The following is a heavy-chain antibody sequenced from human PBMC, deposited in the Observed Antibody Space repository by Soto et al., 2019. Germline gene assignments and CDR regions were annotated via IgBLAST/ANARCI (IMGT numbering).Heavy chain of an antibody. CDR1: GYSFTSYW. Sequence: GESLKISCKGSGYSFTSYWIRWVRQMPGKGLEWMGRIDPSDSYTNYSPSFQGHVTISADKSISTAYLQWSSLKASDTAMYYGAIYYYGSGSYLGWGQGTMVTVSS. V-gene: IGHV5-10-1*01. CDR3: AIYYYGSGSYLG. CDR2: IDPSDSYT. D-gene: IGHD3-10*01. J-gene: IGHJ4*02.